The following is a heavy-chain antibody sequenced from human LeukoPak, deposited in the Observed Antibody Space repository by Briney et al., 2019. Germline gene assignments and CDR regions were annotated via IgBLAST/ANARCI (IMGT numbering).Heavy chain of an antibody. D-gene: IGHD6-6*01. CDR1: GGSISSYY. CDR3: AREYSSSSGKNAFDI. Sequence: KSSETLSLTCTVSGGSISSYYWTWIRQPAGKGLEWIGRIYASGSTNYNPSLKSRVTMSVDTSKNQFSLKLTSVTAADTAVYYCAREYSSSSGKNAFDIWGQGTLVTVSS. V-gene: IGHV4-4*07. J-gene: IGHJ3*02. CDR2: IYASGST.